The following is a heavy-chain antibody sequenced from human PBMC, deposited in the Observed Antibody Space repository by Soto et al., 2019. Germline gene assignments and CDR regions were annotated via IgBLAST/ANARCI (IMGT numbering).Heavy chain of an antibody. Sequence: PSETLSLTCTVSGGSTSSDNYWGWIRQPPGKGLEWIGHIYYSGNTDYNPSLKSRLAISIDTSKNQFSLKLSSVTAADTAVYFCAREGGESSDGLYYFDSWGQVYLVT. V-gene: IGHV4-30-4*01. CDR2: IYYSGNT. D-gene: IGHD3-16*01. CDR3: AREGGESSDGLYYFDS. J-gene: IGHJ4*02. CDR1: GGSTSSDNY.